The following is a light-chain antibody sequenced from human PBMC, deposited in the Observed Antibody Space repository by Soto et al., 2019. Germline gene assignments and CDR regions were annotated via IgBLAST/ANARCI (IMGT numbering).Light chain of an antibody. CDR1: QTVSSSY. J-gene: IGKJ2*01. Sequence: EIVLTQSPGTLSLSPGERATLSCRASQTVSSSYLSWYQQKPGQAPRLLIYLASSRATGIPDRFSGSGSGTDFTLTISRLEPEDFAVDYCQQHSSSPHMYTFGQGTKLEIK. CDR2: LAS. V-gene: IGKV3-20*01. CDR3: QQHSSSPHMYT.